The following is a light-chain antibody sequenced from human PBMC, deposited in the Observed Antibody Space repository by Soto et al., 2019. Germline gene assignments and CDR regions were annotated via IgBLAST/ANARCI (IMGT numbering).Light chain of an antibody. CDR2: GAS. Sequence: EIVMTQSPATLSVSPGERPTLSCSASQSVSSNLAWYQQKPGQAPRLLIYGASTRATGIPARFSGSGSGTDFTLTISSLQSEDFAVYYCQQYNYWPRTFGQGTRLEIK. J-gene: IGKJ5*01. V-gene: IGKV3-15*01. CDR1: QSVSSN. CDR3: QQYNYWPRT.